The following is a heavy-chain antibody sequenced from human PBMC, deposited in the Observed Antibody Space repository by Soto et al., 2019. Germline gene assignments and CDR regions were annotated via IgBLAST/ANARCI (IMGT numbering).Heavy chain of an antibody. CDR1: GGTFSSYS. D-gene: IGHD3-22*01. V-gene: IGHV1-69*01. Sequence: SVKGSCKASGGTFSSYSSSWVRQAPGQGLEWMGGIIPIFGTANYAQKFQGRVTITADESTSTAYMELSSLRSEDTAVYYCARDMIETGYYFDYWGQGTLVTVSS. CDR3: ARDMIETGYYFDY. J-gene: IGHJ4*02. CDR2: IIPIFGTA.